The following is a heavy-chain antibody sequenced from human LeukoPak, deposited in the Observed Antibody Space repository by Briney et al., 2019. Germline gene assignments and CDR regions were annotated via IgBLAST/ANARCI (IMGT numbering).Heavy chain of an antibody. CDR2: ISYDGTTK. Sequence: GGSLRLSCAASGFGFINDAMHWVRQAPGKGLEWVAIISYDGTTKYYADSVKGRFTISKDNSKKTMYLQMNSLRAEDTAVYYCAKVGGKYCSSSSCYLDYWGQGTLVTVSS. CDR3: AKVGGKYCSSSSCYLDY. CDR1: GFGFINDA. V-gene: IGHV3-30-3*01. J-gene: IGHJ4*02. D-gene: IGHD2-2*01.